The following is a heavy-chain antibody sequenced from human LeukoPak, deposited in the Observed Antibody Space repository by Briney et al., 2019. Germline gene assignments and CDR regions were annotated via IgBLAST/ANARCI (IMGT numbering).Heavy chain of an antibody. CDR3: ARESSSGWSFDY. V-gene: IGHV3-48*03. CDR1: KFTFSSYE. Sequence: GGSLRLSCTASKFTFSSYEMNWVRQAPGKGLEWVSYISDSGSLIYYADSVKGRFTISRDNAKNSLYLQMNSLRAEDTTVYYCARESSSGWSFDYWGQGTLVTVSS. CDR2: ISDSGSLI. J-gene: IGHJ4*02. D-gene: IGHD6-19*01.